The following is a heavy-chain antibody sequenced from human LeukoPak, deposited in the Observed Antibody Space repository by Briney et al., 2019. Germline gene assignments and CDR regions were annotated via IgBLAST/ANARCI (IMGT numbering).Heavy chain of an antibody. Sequence: GASVKVSCKASGYTFTSYGISWVRQAPGQGLEWMGWISAYNGSTNYAQKLQGRVTMTTDTSTSTAYMELRSLRSDDTAVYYCATQYSSGWYMDYWGQGTLVTVSS. V-gene: IGHV1-18*01. D-gene: IGHD6-19*01. CDR2: ISAYNGST. CDR1: GYTFTSYG. J-gene: IGHJ4*02. CDR3: ATQYSSGWYMDY.